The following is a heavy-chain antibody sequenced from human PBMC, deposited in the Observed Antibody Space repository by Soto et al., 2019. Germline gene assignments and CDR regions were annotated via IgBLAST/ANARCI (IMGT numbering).Heavy chain of an antibody. CDR3: AGPSIAARLYFQH. CDR1: GGSISSSSYY. J-gene: IGHJ1*01. V-gene: IGHV4-39*01. Sequence: SETLSLTCTVSGGSISSSSYYWGWIRQPPGKGLEWIGSIYYSGSTYYNPSLKSRVTISVDTSKNQFSLKLSSVTAADTAVYYCAGPSIAARLYFQHWGQGTLVTVSS. CDR2: IYYSGST. D-gene: IGHD6-6*01.